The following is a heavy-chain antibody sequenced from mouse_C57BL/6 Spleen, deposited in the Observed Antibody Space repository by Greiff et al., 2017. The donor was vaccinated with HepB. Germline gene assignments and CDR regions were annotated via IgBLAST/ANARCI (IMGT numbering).Heavy chain of an antibody. Sequence: VKLQQPGAELVKPGASVKLSCKASGYTFTSYWMHWVKQRPGQGLEWIGMIHPNSGSTNYNEKFKSKATLTVDKSYSTAYMQLSRLTSEDSAVYYCARRGDGYFDVWGTGTTVTVSS. J-gene: IGHJ1*03. V-gene: IGHV1-64*01. CDR2: IHPNSGST. CDR1: GYTFTSYW. D-gene: IGHD3-3*01. CDR3: ARRGDGYFDV.